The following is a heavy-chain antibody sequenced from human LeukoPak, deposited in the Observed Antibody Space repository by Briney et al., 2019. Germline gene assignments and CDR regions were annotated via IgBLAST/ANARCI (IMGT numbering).Heavy chain of an antibody. CDR2: VNESGGRT. J-gene: IGHJ4*02. CDR3: AKEGRSNSGGGFFDY. CDR1: GFTFSSYA. Sequence: PGGSLRLSCAASGFTFSSYAMGWVRQAPGKGLEWVSTVNESGGRTYYADSVKGRFTMSRDNSKNTLYLQMNSLRVEDTAIYYCAKEGRSNSGGGFFDYWGQGTRVTVSS. V-gene: IGHV3-23*01. D-gene: IGHD1-26*01.